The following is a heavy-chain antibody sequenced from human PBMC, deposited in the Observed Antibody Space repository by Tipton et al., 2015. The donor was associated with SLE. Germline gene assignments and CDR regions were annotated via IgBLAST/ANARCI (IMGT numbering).Heavy chain of an antibody. D-gene: IGHD3-3*01. CDR1: GGSISSRSYF. Sequence: TLSLTCNVSGGSISSRSYFCGWIRQPPGKGLECIGSIYYSGSTYYNASLESRVTISVDTSKNQLSLNLNTVTAADTAVYYCARSDDAFDIWGQGTMVTVSS. CDR3: ARSDDAFDI. J-gene: IGHJ3*02. CDR2: IYYSGST. V-gene: IGHV4-39*01.